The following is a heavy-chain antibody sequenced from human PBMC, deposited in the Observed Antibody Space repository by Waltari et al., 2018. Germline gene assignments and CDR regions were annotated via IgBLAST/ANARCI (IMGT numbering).Heavy chain of an antibody. Sequence: EVQLVESGGGLVKPGGSLRLSCAASGFTFSNAWMTWVRQAPGKGREWVGHIKSKTDDGTTDNAAPVKGRFTISRDDSKNTLFLQMNSLKTEDTAVYYCATGTISYYYFMDVWGKGTTVTVSS. V-gene: IGHV3-15*01. CDR3: ATGTISYYYFMDV. CDR2: IKSKTDDGTT. CDR1: GFTFSNAW. D-gene: IGHD3-10*01. J-gene: IGHJ6*03.